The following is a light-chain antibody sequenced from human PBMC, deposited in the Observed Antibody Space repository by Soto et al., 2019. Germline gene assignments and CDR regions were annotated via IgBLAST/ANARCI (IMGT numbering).Light chain of an antibody. CDR2: DDN. CDR3: GSWDSSLSAYV. CDR1: SPNIGGNS. J-gene: IGLJ1*01. V-gene: IGLV1-51*01. Sequence: SVLTQPPSVSGAPGQKVTISCSGSSPNIGGNSVSWYQQLPGTAPKLLIYDDNKRPSGIPDRFSGSKSGTSATLGITGFQTGDEADYYCGSWDSSLSAYVFGTGTKVTVL.